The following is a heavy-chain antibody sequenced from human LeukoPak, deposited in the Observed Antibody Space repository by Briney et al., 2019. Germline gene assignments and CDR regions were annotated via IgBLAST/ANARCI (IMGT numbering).Heavy chain of an antibody. CDR2: ISGSGGST. CDR1: GFTFSSYA. V-gene: IGHV3-23*01. J-gene: IGHJ3*02. D-gene: IGHD3-22*01. CDR3: AKGWWYYDSSGYQGSDAFDI. Sequence: PGGSLRLSCAASGFTFSSYAMSWVRQAPGKGLEWVSAISGSGGSTYYADSVKGRFTISRDNSKNTLYLQMNSLRAEDTAVYYCAKGWWYYDSSGYQGSDAFDIWGQGTMVTVSS.